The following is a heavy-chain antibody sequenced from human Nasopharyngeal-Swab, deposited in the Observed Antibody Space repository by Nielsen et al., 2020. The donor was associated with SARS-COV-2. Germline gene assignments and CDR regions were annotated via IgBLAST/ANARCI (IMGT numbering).Heavy chain of an antibody. CDR2: INHSGST. D-gene: IGHD5-12*01. V-gene: IGHV4-34*01. CDR3: ARGGYSGYHYYYYVMDV. J-gene: IGHJ6*02. Sequence: WIRQPPGKGLEWIGEINHSGSTNYNPSLKSRVTISVDTSKNQFSLKLSSVTAADTAVYYCARGGYSGYHYYYYVMDVWGQGTTVTVSS.